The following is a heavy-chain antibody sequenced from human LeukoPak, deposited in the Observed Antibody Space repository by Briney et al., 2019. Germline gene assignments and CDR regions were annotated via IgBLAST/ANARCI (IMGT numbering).Heavy chain of an antibody. D-gene: IGHD2-15*01. CDR1: GYSLSSGFF. Sequence: PSETLSLTCTVSGYSLSSGFFCDWIRQSPGKGLEWIGSFSHRGGSYHNPSLKSRVTISVDTSKNQFSLKLLSVTAADAAVYYCARHHVTSYSDFDYWGQGTLVTVSS. CDR2: FSHRGGS. V-gene: IGHV4-38-2*02. CDR3: ARHHVTSYSDFDY. J-gene: IGHJ4*02.